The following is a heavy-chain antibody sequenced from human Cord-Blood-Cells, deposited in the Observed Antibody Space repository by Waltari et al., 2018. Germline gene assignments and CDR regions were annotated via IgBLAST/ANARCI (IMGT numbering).Heavy chain of an antibody. Sequence: QVQLVQSGAEVKKPGSSVKVSCKSSGGTFSSYAISWVRQAPRQGLEWMGRIIPIIVIANYAQKFQGRVTITADKSTSTAYMELSSLRSEDTAVYYCARVITMVRGVIIDYWGQGTLVTVSS. CDR3: ARVITMVRGVIIDY. V-gene: IGHV1-69*09. J-gene: IGHJ4*02. CDR1: GGTFSSYA. D-gene: IGHD3-10*01. CDR2: IIPIIVIA.